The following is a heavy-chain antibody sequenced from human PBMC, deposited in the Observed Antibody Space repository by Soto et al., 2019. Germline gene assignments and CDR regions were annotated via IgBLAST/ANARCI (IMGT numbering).Heavy chain of an antibody. CDR3: ARDYYGSGSYYPFVGNFAP. J-gene: IGHJ5*02. CDR1: GVSISRGGYY. V-gene: IGHV4-31*03. D-gene: IGHD3-10*01. Sequence: PSETLSLTCTVSGVSISRGGYYWGWIRQHPGKGLEWIGYIYYSGSTYYNPSLKSRVTISVDTSKNQFSLKLSSVTAADTAVYYCARDYYGSGSYYPFVGNFAPWGQGTLVTVSS. CDR2: IYYSGST.